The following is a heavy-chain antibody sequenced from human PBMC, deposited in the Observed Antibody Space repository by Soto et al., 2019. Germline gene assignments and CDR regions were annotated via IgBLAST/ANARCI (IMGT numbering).Heavy chain of an antibody. CDR1: GGSFSGYY. V-gene: IGHV4-34*01. J-gene: IGHJ4*02. CDR3: ARAGRTDYAGYSSSRRYFGY. Sequence: SETLSLTCAVYGGSFSGYYWSWIRQPPGKGLEWIGEINHSGSTNYNPSLKSRVTISVDTSKNQFSLKLSSVTAADTAVYSCARAGRTDYAGYSSSRRYFGYWGQGTLVTVSS. CDR2: INHSGST. D-gene: IGHD6-13*01.